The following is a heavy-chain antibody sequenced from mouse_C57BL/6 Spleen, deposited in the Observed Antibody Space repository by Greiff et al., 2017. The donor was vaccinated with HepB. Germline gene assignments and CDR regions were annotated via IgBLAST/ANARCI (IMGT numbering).Heavy chain of an antibody. Sequence: QVQLQQSGAELVRPGASVKLSCKASGYTFTDYYINWVKQRPGQGLEWIARIYPGSGNTYYNEKFKGKATLTAEKSSSTAYMQLSSLTSEDSAVYFCARSLGSGYGWFAYWGQGTLVTVSA. CDR2: IYPGSGNT. V-gene: IGHV1-76*01. J-gene: IGHJ3*01. CDR1: GYTFTDYY. CDR3: ARSLGSGYGWFAY. D-gene: IGHD3-2*02.